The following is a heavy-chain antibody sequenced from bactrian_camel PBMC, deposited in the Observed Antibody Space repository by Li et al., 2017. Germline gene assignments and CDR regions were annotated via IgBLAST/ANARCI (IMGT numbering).Heavy chain of an antibody. D-gene: IGHD4*01. V-gene: IGHV3S1*01. Sequence: QLVESGGGSVQAGGSLRLSCAASGFTSFSTCMGWFRQAPGKEREGIAFLHPGGGSAYYVDSVKGRFTISEDSAKNTVYLQMNSLKPEDTAMYYCAADIFPCHTPATLTRISAEYWGQGTQVTVS. CDR1: GFTSFSTC. CDR2: LHPGGGSA. J-gene: IGHJ4*01. CDR3: AADIFPCHTPATLTRISAEY.